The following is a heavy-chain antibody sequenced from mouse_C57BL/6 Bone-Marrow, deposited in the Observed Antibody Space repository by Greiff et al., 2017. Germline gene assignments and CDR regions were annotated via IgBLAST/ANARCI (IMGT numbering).Heavy chain of an antibody. Sequence: QVQLQQSGAELVRPGTSVQVSCKASGYAFTNYLIEWVKQRPGQGLEWIGVINPGSGGTNYNEKFKGKATLTADKSSSTAYMQLSSLTSEDSAVYFCARSKNCDSWFAYWGQGTLVTVSA. J-gene: IGHJ3*01. CDR2: INPGSGGT. D-gene: IGHD4-1*01. CDR1: GYAFTNYL. CDR3: ARSKNCDSWFAY. V-gene: IGHV1-54*01.